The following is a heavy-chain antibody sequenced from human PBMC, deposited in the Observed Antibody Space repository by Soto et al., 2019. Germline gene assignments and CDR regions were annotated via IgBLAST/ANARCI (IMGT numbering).Heavy chain of an antibody. CDR3: ARDHPDYYDSSALDY. J-gene: IGHJ4*02. D-gene: IGHD3-22*01. V-gene: IGHV1-3*01. CDR2: INAGNGNT. Sequence: GASVKVTCKASGYTYTSYAMHWVRQAPGQRLEWMGWINAGNGNTKYSQKFRGRVTITRDTSASTAYMELSSLRSEDTAVYYCARDHPDYYDSSALDYWGQGTLVTVSS. CDR1: GYTYTSYA.